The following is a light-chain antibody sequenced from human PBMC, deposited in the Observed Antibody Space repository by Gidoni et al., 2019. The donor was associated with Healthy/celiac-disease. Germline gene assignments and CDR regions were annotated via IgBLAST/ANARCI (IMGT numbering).Light chain of an antibody. CDR3: QQSYSTPYT. V-gene: IGKV1-39*01. CDR2: AAS. J-gene: IGKJ2*01. CDR1: QSISSY. Sequence: DIQMTQSPSSLSASVGDRVTITCRASQSISSYLNWYQQKPGKAHKLLIYAASSLQSGVPSRFCGSGSGTDFTLTISSLQPEDFATYYCQQSYSTPYTFGQGTKLEIK.